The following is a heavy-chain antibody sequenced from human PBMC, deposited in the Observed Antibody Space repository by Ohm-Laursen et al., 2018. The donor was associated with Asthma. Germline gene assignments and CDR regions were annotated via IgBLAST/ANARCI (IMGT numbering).Heavy chain of an antibody. Sequence: GSLRLSCAASGFTFSSYNMNWVRQAPGKGLEWVSSISSSSSYIYYADSVKGRFTISRDNARNSLYLQMNSLRAEDTAVYYCARDYDGGNSGYFDYWGQGTLVTFSS. J-gene: IGHJ4*02. CDR2: ISSSSSYI. CDR1: GFTFSSYN. CDR3: ARDYDGGNSGYFDY. V-gene: IGHV3-21*01. D-gene: IGHD4-23*01.